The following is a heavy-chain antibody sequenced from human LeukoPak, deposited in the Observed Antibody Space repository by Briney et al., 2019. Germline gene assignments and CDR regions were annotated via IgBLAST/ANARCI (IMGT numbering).Heavy chain of an antibody. J-gene: IGHJ3*01. D-gene: IGHD2-21*01. CDR1: GLTFSNVW. V-gene: IGHV3-74*01. Sequence: GGSLRLSCEVSGLTFSNVWMHWVRQTPGQGLVWVCRINTAGSTVYADPVKGRFTISRDNAKNMVYLQMNSLRTEDTAVYYCASFRDTDNWGRGAMVTVSS. CDR2: INTAGST. CDR3: ASFRDTDN.